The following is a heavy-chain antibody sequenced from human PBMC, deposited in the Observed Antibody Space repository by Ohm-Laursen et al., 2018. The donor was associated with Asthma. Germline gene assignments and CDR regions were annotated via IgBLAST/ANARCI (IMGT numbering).Heavy chain of an antibody. D-gene: IGHD1-1*01. CDR2: ITGSGRST. CDR1: GFTFSTYA. V-gene: IGHV3-23*01. Sequence: GSLRLSCSASGFTFSTYAMSWVRQAPGKGLEWVSAITGSGRSTYYPASVKGRFTISRDNSKNTLYLQMNSLRAEDTAVYYCAKSRGTSNWNADFDYWGQGTLVTVSS. J-gene: IGHJ4*02. CDR3: AKSRGTSNWNADFDY.